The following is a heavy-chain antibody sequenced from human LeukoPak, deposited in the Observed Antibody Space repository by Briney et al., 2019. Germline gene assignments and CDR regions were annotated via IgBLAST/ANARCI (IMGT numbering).Heavy chain of an antibody. J-gene: IGHJ3*02. V-gene: IGHV4-59*12. CDR1: GGSISGYY. CDR3: AGGGPSDAFDI. CDR2: IYYTGST. Sequence: SETLSLTCTVSGGSISGYYWSWIRQPPGKGLEWIGYIYYTGSTNYNPSLKSRVTISVDTSKNQFSLQLNSVTPEDTAVYYCAGGGPSDAFDIWGQGTMVTVSS.